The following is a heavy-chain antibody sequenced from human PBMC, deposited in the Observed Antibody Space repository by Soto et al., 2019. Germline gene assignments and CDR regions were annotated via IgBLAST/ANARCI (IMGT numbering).Heavy chain of an antibody. CDR3: ARALVPRIQRRYGMDV. V-gene: IGHV3-33*01. Sequence: QVQLVESGGGVVQPGRSLRLSCAASGFTFSSYGMHWVRQAPGKGLEWVAVIWYDGSNKYYADPVKGRFTISRDNSKNTLYLQMSSLIAEATAVYYCARALVPRIQRRYGMDVWGQGTTVTVSS. CDR1: GFTFSSYG. CDR2: IWYDGSNK. J-gene: IGHJ6*02. D-gene: IGHD6-25*01.